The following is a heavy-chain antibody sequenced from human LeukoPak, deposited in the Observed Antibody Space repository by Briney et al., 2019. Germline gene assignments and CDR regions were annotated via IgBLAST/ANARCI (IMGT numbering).Heavy chain of an antibody. CDR1: GFTVRSNY. CDR3: ASRDKGYYYGMDV. V-gene: IGHV3-66*01. J-gene: IGHJ6*02. Sequence: GGSLRLSCAASGFTVRSNYMSWVRQAPGKGLEWVSLLYSSDSTYYADSVKGRFTISRDNSKNTLYLQMNSLRAEDTAVYYCASRDKGYYYGMDVWGQGTTDTVSS. CDR2: LYSSDST. D-gene: IGHD5-24*01.